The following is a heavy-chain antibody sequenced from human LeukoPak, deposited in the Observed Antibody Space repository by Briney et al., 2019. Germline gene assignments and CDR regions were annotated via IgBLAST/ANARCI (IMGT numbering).Heavy chain of an antibody. J-gene: IGHJ6*02. D-gene: IGHD2-15*01. Sequence: GGSLRLSCAASGFTFSSYGMHWGRRAPGKGLEWVAVIWYDGSHMYYADSVKGRFTISRDNSRNTLYLQMNSLRVEDTAVYYCARAGYCSGGSCYGMDVWGQGTTVTVSS. V-gene: IGHV3-33*01. CDR3: ARAGYCSGGSCYGMDV. CDR1: GFTFSSYG. CDR2: IWYDGSHM.